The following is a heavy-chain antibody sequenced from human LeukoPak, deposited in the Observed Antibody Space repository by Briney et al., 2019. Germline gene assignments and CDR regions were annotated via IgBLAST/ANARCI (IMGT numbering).Heavy chain of an antibody. J-gene: IGHJ6*02. CDR2: IIPIFGTA. Sequence: SVKVSCKASGYAFTSYGISWVRQAPGQGLEWMGGIIPIFGTANYAQKFQGRVTITADESTSTAYMELSSLRSEDTAVYYCARGYYYDSSGYLYYYYYGMDVWGQGTTVTVSS. V-gene: IGHV1-69*13. CDR1: GYAFTSYG. CDR3: ARGYYYDSSGYLYYYYYGMDV. D-gene: IGHD3-22*01.